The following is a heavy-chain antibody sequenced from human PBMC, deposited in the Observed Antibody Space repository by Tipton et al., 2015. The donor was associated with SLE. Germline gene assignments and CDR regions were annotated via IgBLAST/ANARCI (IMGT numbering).Heavy chain of an antibody. CDR2: IYSSGST. CDR3: ASSVAWDPFDS. D-gene: IGHD1-26*01. V-gene: IGHV4-59*01. Sequence: LRLSCSVSGGSITRYYWSWIRQPPGKGLEWIGYIYSSGSTNYNPSLNSRVTLSVDMSKNQFSLKLSSVTAADTAVYYCASSVAWDPFDSWGQGTLVTVSS. J-gene: IGHJ4*02. CDR1: GGSITRYY.